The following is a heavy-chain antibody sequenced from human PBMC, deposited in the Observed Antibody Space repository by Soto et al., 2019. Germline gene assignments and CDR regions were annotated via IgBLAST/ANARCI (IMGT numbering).Heavy chain of an antibody. CDR3: TRGPRTTSVGTGAY. V-gene: IGHV3-74*01. CDR1: GFTFSTYL. CDR2: INYDGSST. Sequence: GGSLRLSCAASGFTFSTYLMHWVRQAPGKGLVWVSRINYDGSSTDYADSVKGRFTISRDNAKNTLYLQMNTLTAEDTAVYYCTRGPRTTSVGTGAYWGQGTLVTVSS. D-gene: IGHD3-10*01. J-gene: IGHJ4*02.